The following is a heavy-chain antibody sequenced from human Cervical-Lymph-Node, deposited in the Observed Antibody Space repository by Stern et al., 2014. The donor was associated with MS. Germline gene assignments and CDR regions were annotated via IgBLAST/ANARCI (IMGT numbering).Heavy chain of an antibody. CDR3: ASGVMVSGAFDT. D-gene: IGHD3-10*01. V-gene: IGHV1-69*09. CDR1: GGTFSYYT. CDR2: IIPIPGIA. J-gene: IGHJ3*02. Sequence: VQLVESGSEVKKPGSSVKVSCKASGGTFSYYTITWVRQAPGQGLEWMGRIIPIPGIADYAQKFQGRVTITADKSTSTAYMEMSSLRSEDTAVYYCASGVMVSGAFDTWGQGTMVTVSS.